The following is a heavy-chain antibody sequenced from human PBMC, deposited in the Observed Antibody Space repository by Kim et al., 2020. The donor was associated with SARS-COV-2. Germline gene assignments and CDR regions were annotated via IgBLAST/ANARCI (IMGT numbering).Heavy chain of an antibody. Sequence: SETLSLTCTVSGGSISSGSYYWSWIRQPAGKGLEWIGRIYTSGSTNYNPSLKSRVTISVDTSKNQFSLKLSSVTAADTAVYYCARGGMVLLYYFDYWGQGTLVTVSS. CDR2: IYTSGST. CDR3: ARGGMVLLYYFDY. CDR1: GGSISSGSYY. J-gene: IGHJ4*02. V-gene: IGHV4-61*02. D-gene: IGHD1-1*01.